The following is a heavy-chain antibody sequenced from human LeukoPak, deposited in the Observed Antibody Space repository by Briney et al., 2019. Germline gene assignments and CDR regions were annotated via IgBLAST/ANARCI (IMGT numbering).Heavy chain of an antibody. D-gene: IGHD3-10*02. J-gene: IGHJ6*04. CDR1: GFTFSSYE. V-gene: IGHV3-48*03. CDR3: AELGITMIGGV. Sequence: GGSLRLSCAASGFTFSSYEMNWVRQAPGKGLEWVSYISSSGSTIYYADSVKGRFTISMDNAKNSLYLQMNSLRAEDTAVYYCAELGITMIGGVWGKGTTVTISS. CDR2: ISSSGSTI.